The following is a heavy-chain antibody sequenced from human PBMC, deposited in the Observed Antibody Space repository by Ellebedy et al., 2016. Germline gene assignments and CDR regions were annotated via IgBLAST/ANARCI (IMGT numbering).Heavy chain of an antibody. CDR3: ARGSAEGRAFDY. V-gene: IGHV1-3*01. Sequence: ASVKVSCKTSGYTFTRYAIHWVRQAPGQRLEWMGWINGGNGKTKYSEKFQDRVTITGDTPESTAYMELSRLTSEDTAVYYCARGSAEGRAFDYWGQGTLVTVSS. J-gene: IGHJ4*02. D-gene: IGHD3-10*01. CDR2: INGGNGKT. CDR1: GYTFTRYA.